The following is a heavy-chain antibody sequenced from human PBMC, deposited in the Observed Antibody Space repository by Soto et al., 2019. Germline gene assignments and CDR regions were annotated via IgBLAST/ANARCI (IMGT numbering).Heavy chain of an antibody. J-gene: IGHJ4*02. CDR1: GGSITSSNYY. D-gene: IGHD5-18*01. V-gene: IGHV4-30-4*01. Sequence: SETLSLTCTVSGGSITSSNYYCSWIRQSPGEGLEWIGHIYSSGSAYYNPSLMSRVSMSIDTSKNQFSLSLNSVTVADTAVYLCARELRGYSYGPGEVFWGRGTLVTVSS. CDR2: IYSSGSA. CDR3: ARELRGYSYGPGEVF.